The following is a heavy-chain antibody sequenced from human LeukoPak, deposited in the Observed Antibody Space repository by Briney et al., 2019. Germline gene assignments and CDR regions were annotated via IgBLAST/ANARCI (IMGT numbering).Heavy chain of an antibody. V-gene: IGHV4-39*01. CDR3: ARQGAVGATGFDF. J-gene: IGHJ4*02. CDR1: GDSISGISYY. Sequence: SETLSLTCSVSGDSISGISYYWGWIRQPPGKGLEWIGKIYYSGSSYNNPSLESRVVISLDTSRYQFSLKLTSVTATDTAVYYYARQGAVGATGFDFWGQGILVTVSS. D-gene: IGHD1-26*01. CDR2: IYYSGSS.